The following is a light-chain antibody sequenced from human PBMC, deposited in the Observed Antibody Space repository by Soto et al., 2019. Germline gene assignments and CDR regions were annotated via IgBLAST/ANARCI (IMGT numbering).Light chain of an antibody. Sequence: EIVMTQSPATLSVSPGERVTLSCRASQDIRSSLAWYQQKPGQAPRLLIYGASIRATGVPATFSGSGSGTEFTLTISSLQSEDSAFYYCQQYFNWPLTWTFGPGSKVQIK. J-gene: IGKJ1*01. CDR3: QQYFNWPLTWT. V-gene: IGKV3-15*01. CDR2: GAS. CDR1: QDIRSS.